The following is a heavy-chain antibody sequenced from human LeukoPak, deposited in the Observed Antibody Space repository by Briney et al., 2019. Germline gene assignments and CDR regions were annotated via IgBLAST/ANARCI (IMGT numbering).Heavy chain of an antibody. CDR3: AGGGRNGYLQNY. J-gene: IGHJ4*02. CDR2: IYYSRST. CDR1: GGSISSGGYY. V-gene: IGHV4-31*03. Sequence: NPSETLSLTCTVSGGSISSGGYYWSWIRQHPGKGLEWIGYIYYSRSTYYNPSLKSRVTISVDTSKNQFSLKLSSVTAADTAVYFCAGGGRNGYLQNYWGQGTLVTVSS. D-gene: IGHD5-24*01.